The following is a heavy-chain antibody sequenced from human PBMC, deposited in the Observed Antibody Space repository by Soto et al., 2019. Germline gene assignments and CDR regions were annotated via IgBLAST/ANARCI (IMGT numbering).Heavy chain of an antibody. CDR3: ARLVGAAAGRFDP. CDR2: IWFDGSDK. Sequence: QEQLVESGGGVVQPGTSLRLSCVASGFTFNVYGMHWVRQAPGKGLEWVAAIWFDGSDKYYADSVKGRFTISRDNSKNTLYLQMNSPRAEDTGVYYCARLVGAAAGRFDPWGQGTLVIVSS. D-gene: IGHD6-13*01. J-gene: IGHJ5*02. V-gene: IGHV3-33*01. CDR1: GFTFNVYG.